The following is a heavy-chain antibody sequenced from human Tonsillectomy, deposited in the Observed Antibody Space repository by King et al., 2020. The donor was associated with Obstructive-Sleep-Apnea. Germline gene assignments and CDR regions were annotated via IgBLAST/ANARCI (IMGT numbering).Heavy chain of an antibody. CDR2: ISNDGSNK. Sequence: VKLVESGGGVVQPGRSLRLSCAASGFTFSNYAMNWVRQAPGKGLEWVALISNDGSNKYYADFVKGRFTISRDNSKYTLYLQMNSLRAEDTAVYYCADLVAYCSSISYPGYWGQGTLVTVSS. CDR3: ADLVAYCSSISYPGY. V-gene: IGHV3-30*04. CDR1: GFTFSNYA. J-gene: IGHJ4*02. D-gene: IGHD2-2*01.